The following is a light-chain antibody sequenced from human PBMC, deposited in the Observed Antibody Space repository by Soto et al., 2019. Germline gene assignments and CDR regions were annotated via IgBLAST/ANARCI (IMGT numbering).Light chain of an antibody. V-gene: IGKV1-12*01. CDR2: GAS. CDR3: QQGSRFPFT. CDR1: QNVSTC. Sequence: DIQITQAPSSVSASVGDRVTVTCLASQNVSTCLTWYQQTPGKAPNLLIYGASTLQRGVPSRFSGSGSGTEFTLTISSLQPEDFAIYFCQQGSRFPFTFGPGTKVDIK. J-gene: IGKJ3*01.